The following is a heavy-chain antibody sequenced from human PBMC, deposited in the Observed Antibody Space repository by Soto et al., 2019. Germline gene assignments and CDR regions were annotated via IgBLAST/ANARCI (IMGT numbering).Heavy chain of an antibody. D-gene: IGHD2-15*01. Sequence: LRLSCAASGFTVNDYAMSWVRQAPGKGLEWVSAISGSGKSNTFYADSVKGRFTISRDNSENTLYLQMNGLRADDSAVYYCATRIAQSIYWGQGTLVTVSS. J-gene: IGHJ4*02. V-gene: IGHV3-23*01. CDR3: ATRIAQSIY. CDR1: GFTVNDYA. CDR2: ISGSGKSNT.